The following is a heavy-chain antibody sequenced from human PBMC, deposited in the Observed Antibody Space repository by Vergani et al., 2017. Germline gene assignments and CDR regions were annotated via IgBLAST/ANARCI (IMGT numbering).Heavy chain of an antibody. Sequence: QVQLVQSGAEVKKPGSSVKVSCKASGGTFSSYAISWVRQAPGQGLEWMGRSIPIFGTANYAQKFQGRVTITADKSTRTAYMELSSLRSEDTAVYYCARCVLGYCSSTSCYANYYYYMDVWGKGTTVTVSS. CDR2: SIPIFGTA. V-gene: IGHV1-69*14. D-gene: IGHD2-2*01. CDR3: ARCVLGYCSSTSCYANYYYYMDV. CDR1: GGTFSSYA. J-gene: IGHJ6*03.